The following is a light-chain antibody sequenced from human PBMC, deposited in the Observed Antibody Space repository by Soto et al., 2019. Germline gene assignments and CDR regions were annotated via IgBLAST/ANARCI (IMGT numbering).Light chain of an antibody. V-gene: IGKV3-15*01. CDR3: QQYNNWPLKT. CDR2: GAS. CDR1: QSVSSN. J-gene: IGKJ1*01. Sequence: EIVMTQSPATLSVSPGERATLSCRASQSVSSNLAWYQQKPGQAPWLLIYGASTRATGIPARFSGSGSGTEFTLTISSLQSEDFAVYYCQQYNNWPLKTFGQGTKVEIK.